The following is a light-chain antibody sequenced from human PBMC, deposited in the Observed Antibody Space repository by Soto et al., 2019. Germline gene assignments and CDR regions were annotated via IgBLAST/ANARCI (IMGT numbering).Light chain of an antibody. CDR1: SGSIASNH. Sequence: NFMLTQPHSVSESPGKTVTISCTRSSGSIASNHVQWYQQRPGSAPTTVIYEDNKRPSGVPGRYSGSIDSSSNSASLTSAELKTEDEADYYCQSYDSSNVVFGGGTKLTVL. CDR2: EDN. J-gene: IGLJ2*01. V-gene: IGLV6-57*04. CDR3: QSYDSSNVV.